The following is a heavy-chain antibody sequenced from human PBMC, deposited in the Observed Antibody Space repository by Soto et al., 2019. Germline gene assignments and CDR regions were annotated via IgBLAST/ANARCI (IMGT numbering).Heavy chain of an antibody. D-gene: IGHD3-9*01. CDR1: GYTFISYV. V-gene: IGHV1-18*01. J-gene: IGHJ4*02. Sequence: AAVKFSFNASGYTFISYVISWVRQAPGQVLDCIGWINAHNGNTDYAQILQGRVTLTTDTSNKTEYMELRSLKSDDTAVYYCARDQDDXLTVSLTWAQGTLVNVSS. CDR3: ARDQDDXLTVSLT. CDR2: INAHNGNT.